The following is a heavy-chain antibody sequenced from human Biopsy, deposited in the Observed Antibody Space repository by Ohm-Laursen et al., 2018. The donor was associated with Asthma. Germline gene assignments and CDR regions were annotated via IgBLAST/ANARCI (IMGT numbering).Heavy chain of an antibody. J-gene: IGHJ4*02. CDR2: IYSGGTS. CDR3: ARGDSSNWSHYYFDY. V-gene: IGHV3-53*01. CDR1: GFTFSTHH. Sequence: GSLRLSCSASGFTFSTHHLSWVRQAPGKGLEWVSVIYSGGTSHTADSVRGRFTISRDYSKNTLYLQMHSLRAEDTAVYYCARGDSSNWSHYYFDYWGQGALVTVSS. D-gene: IGHD3-22*01.